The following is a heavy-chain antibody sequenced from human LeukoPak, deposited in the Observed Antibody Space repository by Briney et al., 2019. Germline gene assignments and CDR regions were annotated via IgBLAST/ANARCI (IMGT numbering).Heavy chain of an antibody. CDR1: GFTFSSYW. D-gene: IGHD3-22*01. J-gene: IGHJ4*02. V-gene: IGHV3-7*01. Sequence: GGSLRLSCAASGFTFSSYWMSWVRQAPGKGLEWVANIKQDGSEKYYVDSVKGRFTISRDNAKNSLYLQMNSLRAEDTAVYYRARDIGDRVRYDSSGYYFPYWGQGTLVTVSS. CDR3: ARDIGDRVRYDSSGYYFPY. CDR2: IKQDGSEK.